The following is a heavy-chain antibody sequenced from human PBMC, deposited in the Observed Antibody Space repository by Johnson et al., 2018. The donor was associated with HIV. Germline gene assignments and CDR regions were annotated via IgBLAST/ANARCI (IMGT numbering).Heavy chain of an antibody. CDR2: ISWNSGSI. D-gene: IGHD6-13*01. V-gene: IGHV3-9*01. CDR1: GFTFSSYW. J-gene: IGHJ3*02. CDR3: AAIGGIGSSWSAAFDI. Sequence: EVQLVESGGGLVQPGGSLRLSCAASGFTFSSYWMHWVRQAPGKGLEWVSGISWNSGSIGYADSVKGRFTISRDNAKNSLYLQMNSLRAEDTALYYCAAIGGIGSSWSAAFDIWGQGTMVTVSS.